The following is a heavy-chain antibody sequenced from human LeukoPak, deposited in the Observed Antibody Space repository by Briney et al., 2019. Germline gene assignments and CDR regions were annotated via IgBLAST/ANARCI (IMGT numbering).Heavy chain of an antibody. Sequence: GGSLRLSCAASGFGFSGYGMHWVRQTPGKGPEWVAFIRYDGSTKDYADSVRGRFTISRDNSKNTLYLQMNSLRAEDTAVYYCARITVTTGWFDPWGQGTLVTVSS. V-gene: IGHV3-30*02. CDR2: IRYDGSTK. J-gene: IGHJ5*02. CDR3: ARITVTTGWFDP. CDR1: GFGFSGYG. D-gene: IGHD4-17*01.